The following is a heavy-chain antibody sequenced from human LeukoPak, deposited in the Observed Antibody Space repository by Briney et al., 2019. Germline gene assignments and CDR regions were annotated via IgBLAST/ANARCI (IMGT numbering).Heavy chain of an antibody. J-gene: IGHJ6*02. D-gene: IGHD4-17*01. Sequence: GGSLRLSCAASGFTFSSYEMYWVRQAPGKGLEWASYISSSGSTIYYADSVKGRFTISRDNAKNSLYLQMNSLRAEDTAVYYCASSYDYGEYGMDVWGQGTTVTVSS. CDR1: GFTFSSYE. V-gene: IGHV3-48*03. CDR3: ASSYDYGEYGMDV. CDR2: ISSSGSTI.